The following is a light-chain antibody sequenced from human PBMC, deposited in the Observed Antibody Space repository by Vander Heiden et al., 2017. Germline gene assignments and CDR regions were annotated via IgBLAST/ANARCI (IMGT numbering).Light chain of an antibody. J-gene: IGLJ2*01. Sequence: QSALTQPPSVSGSPGQSVTIPCTGTSSDVGSYNRVSWYHQPPGTAPKLMIYEVTKRPSGVPDRFSGSKSGNTASLTISGLQAEDEADYYCSSYTSSTTPVAFGGGTKLTVL. V-gene: IGLV2-18*02. CDR2: EVT. CDR1: SSDVGSYNR. CDR3: SSYTSSTTPVA.